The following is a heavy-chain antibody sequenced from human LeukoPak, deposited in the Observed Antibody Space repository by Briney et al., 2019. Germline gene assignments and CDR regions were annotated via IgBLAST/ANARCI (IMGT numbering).Heavy chain of an antibody. V-gene: IGHV1-69*04. CDR1: GGTFSSYA. CDR3: ACGYSNYFAFDI. D-gene: IGHD4-11*01. J-gene: IGHJ3*02. Sequence: GASVKVSCKASGGTFSSYAISWVRQAPGQGLEWMGRIIPILGIANYAQKSQGRVTITADKSTSTAYMELSSLRSEDTAVYYCACGYSNYFAFDIWGQGTMVTVSS. CDR2: IIPILGIA.